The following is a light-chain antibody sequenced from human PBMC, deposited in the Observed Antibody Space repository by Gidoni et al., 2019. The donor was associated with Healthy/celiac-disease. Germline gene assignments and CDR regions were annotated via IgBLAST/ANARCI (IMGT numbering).Light chain of an antibody. CDR1: QSLLHSNGYNY. CDR3: MQALQTPWT. CDR2: LGS. V-gene: IGKV2-28*01. J-gene: IGKJ1*01. Sequence: DIVMSQSPLLLPVTPGEPASISCRSSQSLLHSNGYNYLDWYLQKPGQSPQLLVYLGSNRASGVPDRFSGSGSGTDFTLKISRVEAEDVGVYYCMQALQTPWTFXQXTKVEIK.